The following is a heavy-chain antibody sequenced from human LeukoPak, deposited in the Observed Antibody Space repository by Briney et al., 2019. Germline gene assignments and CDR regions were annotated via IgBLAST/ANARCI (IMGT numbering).Heavy chain of an antibody. CDR2: ISSSSSYT. V-gene: IGHV3-11*06. Sequence: GGSLRLSCAASGFTFSDYYMSWIRQAPGKGLEWVSYISSSSSYTNYADSVKGRFTISRDNAKNSLYLQMNSLRAEDTAVYYCARDLFGYCSGGICLSFDYWGQGTLVTVSS. CDR3: ARDLFGYCSGGICLSFDY. D-gene: IGHD2-15*01. CDR1: GFTFSDYY. J-gene: IGHJ4*02.